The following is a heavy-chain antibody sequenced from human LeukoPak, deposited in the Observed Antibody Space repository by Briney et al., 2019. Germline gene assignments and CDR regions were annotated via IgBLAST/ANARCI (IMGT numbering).Heavy chain of an antibody. J-gene: IGHJ4*02. V-gene: IGHV4-59*08. CDR1: GGSISSYH. Sequence: SETLSLTCTVSGGSISSYHWSWIRQPPGKGLEWIGYIYYSGSTNYNPSLKSRVTISVDTSKNQFSLKLSSVTAADTAVYYCARQSAAAGDFDYWGQGTLVTVSS. CDR2: IYYSGST. D-gene: IGHD6-13*01. CDR3: ARQSAAAGDFDY.